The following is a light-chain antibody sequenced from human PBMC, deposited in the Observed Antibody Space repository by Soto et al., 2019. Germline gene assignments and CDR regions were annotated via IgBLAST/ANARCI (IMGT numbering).Light chain of an antibody. Sequence: EIVMTQSPATLSVSPGERATLSCRASQSVSNNLAWYQQKPGQAPRLLVYNASTRPTGLPARFSGSGSGTEFTLTICSLQSEDFAVYYCQQYNTWPLTFGGGTKVEI. CDR1: QSVSNN. J-gene: IGKJ4*01. CDR3: QQYNTWPLT. V-gene: IGKV3-15*01. CDR2: NAS.